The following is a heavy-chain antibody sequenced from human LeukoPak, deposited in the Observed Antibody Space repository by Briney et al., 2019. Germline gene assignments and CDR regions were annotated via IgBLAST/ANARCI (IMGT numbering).Heavy chain of an antibody. J-gene: IGHJ5*02. V-gene: IGHV1-2*02. CDR2: INPNSGGT. CDR3: AREGGIAAGGGANWFDP. CDR1: GYTFTGYY. D-gene: IGHD6-13*01. Sequence: ASVKVSCKASGYTFTGYYMHWVRQAPGQGLEWMGWINPNSGGTNYAQKFQGRVTMTRDTSISTAYMELSRLRSDDTAVYYCAREGGIAAGGGANWFDPWGQGTLVTVSS.